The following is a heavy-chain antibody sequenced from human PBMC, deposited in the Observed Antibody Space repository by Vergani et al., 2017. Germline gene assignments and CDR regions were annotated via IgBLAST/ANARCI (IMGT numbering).Heavy chain of an antibody. D-gene: IGHD4-17*01. CDR1: GFTFDDYT. CDR2: ISWDGGST. J-gene: IGHJ6*02. CDR3: AKNGPPPFNGDYGAYYYYGMDV. Sequence: EVQLVESGGVVVQPGGSLRLSCAASGFTFDDYTMHWVRQAPGKGLEWVSLISWDGGSTYYADSVKGRFTISRDNSKNTLYLQMNSLRAEDTAVYYCAKNGPPPFNGDYGAYYYYGMDVWGQGTTVTVSS. V-gene: IGHV3-43*01.